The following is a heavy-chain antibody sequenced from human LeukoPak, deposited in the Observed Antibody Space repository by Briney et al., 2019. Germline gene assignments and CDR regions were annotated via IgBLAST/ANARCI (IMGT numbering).Heavy chain of an antibody. CDR1: GGSISSGSYY. D-gene: IGHD1-14*01. V-gene: IGHV4-61*02. J-gene: IGHJ4*02. Sequence: SETLSLTCTVSGGSISSGSYYWSWIRQPAGKGLEWIGRIYTSGSTNYNPSLKSRVTISVDTSKNQFSLKLSSVTAADTAVYYCARNLPKRDYFDYWGQGTLVTVSS. CDR3: ARNLPKRDYFDY. CDR2: IYTSGST.